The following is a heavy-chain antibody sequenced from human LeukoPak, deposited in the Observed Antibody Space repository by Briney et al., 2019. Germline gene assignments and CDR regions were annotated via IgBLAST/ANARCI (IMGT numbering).Heavy chain of an antibody. CDR2: ISSRSSPM. J-gene: IGHJ4*02. CDR3: ARNNDYGDYDDY. CDR1: GFSFSSYS. Sequence: GGSLRLSCAASGFSFSSYSMNWVRKAPGKGLECISYISSRSSPMYYADSVKGRFTISRDNAKNSLYLQMNSLRVEDTAVYYCARNNDYGDYDDYWGQGTLVTVSS. D-gene: IGHD4-17*01. V-gene: IGHV3-48*01.